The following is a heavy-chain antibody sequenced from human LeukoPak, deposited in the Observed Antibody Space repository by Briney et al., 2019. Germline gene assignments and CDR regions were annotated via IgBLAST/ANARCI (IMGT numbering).Heavy chain of an antibody. Sequence: GGSLRLSCAASGFSVSSNYMSWVRQPPGKGLEWVSGISWNSGSIDYADSVKGRFTISRDNAKNSLYLQMNSLRVEDTAFYYCAKDNRRHYTSGPNPDSLHWGQGALVTVSS. CDR3: AKDNRRHYTSGPNPDSLH. D-gene: IGHD6-19*01. CDR2: ISWNSGSI. J-gene: IGHJ4*02. CDR1: GFSVSSNY. V-gene: IGHV3-9*01.